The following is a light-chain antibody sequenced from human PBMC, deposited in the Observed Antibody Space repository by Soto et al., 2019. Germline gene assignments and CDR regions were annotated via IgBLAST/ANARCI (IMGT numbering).Light chain of an antibody. CDR3: QSHDSSLSAYV. CDR2: GNS. V-gene: IGLV1-40*01. J-gene: IGLJ1*01. Sequence: QSVLTQPPSVSGAPVQRVTISCTGSSSNIGACYDVHWYQQLPGTAPKLLIYGNSNRPSGVPDRFSGSKSGTSASLAITGLQAEDEADYYCQSHDSSLSAYVFGTGTKVTVL. CDR1: SSNIGACYD.